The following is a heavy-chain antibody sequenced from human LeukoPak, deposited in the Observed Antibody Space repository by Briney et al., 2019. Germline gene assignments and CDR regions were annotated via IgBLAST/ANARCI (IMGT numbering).Heavy chain of an antibody. D-gene: IGHD5-18*01. CDR3: AKDVREPGYSYGPPLFDI. CDR2: ISGSGGST. V-gene: IGHV3-23*01. CDR1: GFTFSSYA. Sequence: GGSLRLSCAASGFTFSSYAMSWVRQAPGKGLEWVSAISGSGGSTYYADSVKGRFTISRDNSKDTLYLQMNSLRAEDTAVYYCAKDVREPGYSYGPPLFDIWGQGTMVTVSS. J-gene: IGHJ3*02.